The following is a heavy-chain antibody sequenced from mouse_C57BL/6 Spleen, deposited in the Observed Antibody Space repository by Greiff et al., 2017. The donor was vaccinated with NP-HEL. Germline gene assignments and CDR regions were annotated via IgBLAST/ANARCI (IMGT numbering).Heavy chain of an antibody. D-gene: IGHD2-4*01. J-gene: IGHJ2*01. CDR2: IWSGGST. Sequence: QVQLQQSGPGLVQPSQSLSITCTVSGFSLTSYGVHWVRQSPGKGLEWLGVIWSGGSTDYNAAFISRLSISKDNSKSQVFFKMNSLQADDTAIYYCARMGDYDGFDYWGQGTTLTVSS. CDR1: GFSLTSYG. CDR3: ARMGDYDGFDY. V-gene: IGHV2-2*01.